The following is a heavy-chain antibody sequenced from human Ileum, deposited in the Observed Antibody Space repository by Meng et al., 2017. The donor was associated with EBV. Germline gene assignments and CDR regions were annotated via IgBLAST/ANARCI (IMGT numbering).Heavy chain of an antibody. D-gene: IGHD1-26*01. CDR2: MSGPGAST. CDR1: GFIFSSYT. J-gene: IGHJ4*02. Sequence: VQLLESGGGLVQPGGSLRLSCAASGFIFSSYTMNWVRQAPGKGLEWVSGMSGPGASTYYADSVKGRFTISRDDSKSTVYLQMNSLRVEDTALYYCAKARIVGATKAIDYWGQGTLVTVSS. V-gene: IGHV3-23*01. CDR3: AKARIVGATKAIDY.